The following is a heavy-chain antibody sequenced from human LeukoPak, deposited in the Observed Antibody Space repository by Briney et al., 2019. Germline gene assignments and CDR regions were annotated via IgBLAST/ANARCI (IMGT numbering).Heavy chain of an antibody. V-gene: IGHV3-7*01. CDR2: IKQDGSED. D-gene: IGHD6-6*01. CDR1: GFTFISYC. J-gene: IGHJ6*03. Sequence: SGGSLRLSCAASGFTFISYCMSWVREAPGKGREWGANIKQDGSEDYYVDSVRGLFTTSRDNAKNSLYLQMNRLRAEDTAVYYCARDPSSYYYMDVWGKGTTVTVSS. CDR3: ARDPSSYYYMDV.